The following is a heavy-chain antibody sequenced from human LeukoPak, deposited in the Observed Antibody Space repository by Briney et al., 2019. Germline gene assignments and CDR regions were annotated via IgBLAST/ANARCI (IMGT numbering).Heavy chain of an antibody. CDR1: GGSISSRGYY. Sequence: TSSETLSLTCTVSGGSISSRGYYWGWIRQPPGKGLEWIGTITYSGSTYFSPSVKSRVTMSMDTSKNQFSLKLTSVTAADTAVYYCARRGDRYALFDYWGQGTLVTVSS. J-gene: IGHJ4*02. D-gene: IGHD5-18*01. V-gene: IGHV4-39*01. CDR3: ARRGDRYALFDY. CDR2: ITYSGST.